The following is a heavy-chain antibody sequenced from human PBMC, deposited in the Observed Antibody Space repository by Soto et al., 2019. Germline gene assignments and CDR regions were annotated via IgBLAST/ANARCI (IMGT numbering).Heavy chain of an antibody. D-gene: IGHD6-19*01. J-gene: IGHJ4*02. Sequence: GGSLRLSCAASGFTFSSYAMSWVRQAPGKGLEWVSAISGSGSSTYYADSVKGRFTISRDNSKNTLYLQINSLRAEDTAVYYCAKDRLGSGWRALLDYWGQGTLVTVSS. CDR3: AKDRLGSGWRALLDY. CDR1: GFTFSSYA. CDR2: ISGSGSST. V-gene: IGHV3-23*01.